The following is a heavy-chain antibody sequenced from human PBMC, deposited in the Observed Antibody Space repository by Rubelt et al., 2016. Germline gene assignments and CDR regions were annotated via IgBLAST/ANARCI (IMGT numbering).Heavy chain of an antibody. D-gene: IGHD5-12*01. CDR2: IYYGGNT. CDR3: ARDLDSGYDRGKDFDS. CDR1: SGSVSSTPDY. Sequence: QVQLQESGPGLVRPSETLSLTCSVSSGSVSSTPDYWNWIRQPPGKGLEWIGAIYYGGNTHYNPSLKSRVPISVDTSKNRFSLKLSSVTAADTAVYYCARDLDSGYDRGKDFDSWGQGTLVTVSS. V-gene: IGHV4-39*07. J-gene: IGHJ4*02.